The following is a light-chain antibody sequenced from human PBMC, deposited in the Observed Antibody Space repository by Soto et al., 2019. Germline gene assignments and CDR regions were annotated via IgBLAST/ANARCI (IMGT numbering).Light chain of an antibody. CDR3: QSYDSLRAWV. Sequence: QSVLTQPPSVSGAPGQRLTISCTGSRSNIGAHYDVHWYQQLPGTAPKLLIYRNTNRPSGVPDRFSGSKSGTSASLTITGLQAEDEAVYYCQSYDSLRAWVFGGGTKLTVL. CDR2: RNT. J-gene: IGLJ3*02. CDR1: RSNIGAHYD. V-gene: IGLV1-40*01.